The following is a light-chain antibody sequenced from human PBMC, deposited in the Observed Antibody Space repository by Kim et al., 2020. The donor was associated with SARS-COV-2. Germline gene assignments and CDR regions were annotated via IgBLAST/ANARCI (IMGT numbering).Light chain of an antibody. Sequence: GQRVTISCSGSGSNIGSNYVYWYQQLPGTAPKLLIYRNNQRPSGVPDRFSGSKSGTSASLAISGLRSEDEADYYCAAWDDSLSGQVFGTGTKVTVL. CDR3: AAWDDSLSGQV. CDR1: GSNIGSNY. J-gene: IGLJ1*01. CDR2: RNN. V-gene: IGLV1-47*01.